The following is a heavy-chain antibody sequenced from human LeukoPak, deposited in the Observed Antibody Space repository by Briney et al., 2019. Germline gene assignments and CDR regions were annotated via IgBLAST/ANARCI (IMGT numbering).Heavy chain of an antibody. CDR3: ARPYCGGDCSNDAFDI. Sequence: GGSLRLSCAASGFTFSSYAVSWVRQAPGEGLEWVSAIGGSGGTTYYADSVKGRFTISRDNSKNTLYLQMNSLRAEDTAVYYCARPYCGGDCSNDAFDIWGQGTMVAVSS. J-gene: IGHJ3*02. CDR1: GFTFSSYA. D-gene: IGHD2-21*02. V-gene: IGHV3-23*01. CDR2: IGGSGGTT.